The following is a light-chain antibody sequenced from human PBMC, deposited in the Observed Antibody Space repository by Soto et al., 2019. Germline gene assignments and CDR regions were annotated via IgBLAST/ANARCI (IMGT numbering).Light chain of an antibody. J-gene: IGKJ1*01. CDR1: QSVNNY. V-gene: IGKV3-11*01. Sequence: EIVLTQSPATLSVSPCEMATRSSISSQSVNNYLAWYQQKPGQAPRLLIFDASKRATGIPARFSGSGSGTDFTLTISSLETEDLAVYYCPHRSNWPSWTFGAGTKVDTK. CDR2: DAS. CDR3: PHRSNWPSWT.